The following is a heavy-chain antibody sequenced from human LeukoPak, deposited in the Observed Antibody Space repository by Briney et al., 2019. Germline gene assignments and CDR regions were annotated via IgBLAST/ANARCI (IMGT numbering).Heavy chain of an antibody. CDR2: ISAYNGNT. V-gene: IGHV1-18*01. J-gene: IGHJ3*02. CDR1: GYTFTSYG. D-gene: IGHD3-22*01. CDR3: ARERRLYYDSSGYYYGAFDI. Sequence: ASVKVSCKASGYTFTSYGICWVRPAPGQGLEWMGWISAYNGNTNYAQKLQGRVTMTTDTSTSTAYMELRSLRSDDTAVYYCARERRLYYDSSGYYYGAFDIWGQGTMVTVSS.